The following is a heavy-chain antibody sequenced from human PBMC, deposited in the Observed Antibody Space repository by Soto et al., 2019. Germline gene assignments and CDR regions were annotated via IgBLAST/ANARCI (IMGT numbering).Heavy chain of an antibody. CDR1: GFTFSRFV. CDR2: VSGDGSNK. V-gene: IGHV3-30*03. Sequence: PGGSLRLSCAASGFTFSRFVMHWVRQPPGKGLERVALVSGDGSNKYDSDSVKGRFTISRDNSKNTLYLQMNSLRADDTAVYYCATVGRANYFDNWGQGTLVTVSS. J-gene: IGHJ4*02. CDR3: ATVGRANYFDN.